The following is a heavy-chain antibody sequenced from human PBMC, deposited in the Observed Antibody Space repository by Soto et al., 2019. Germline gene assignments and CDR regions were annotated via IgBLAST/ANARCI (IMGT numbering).Heavy chain of an antibody. D-gene: IGHD6-6*01. CDR2: IYYSGST. CDR1: VGPITSSIYY. CDR3: GKHSSSSWAYYYYMDV. J-gene: IGHJ6*03. V-gene: IGHV4-39*01. Sequence: HLNLQGRAPGLVKPSEPLSLTSPVPVGPITSSIYYWAGIGQPQGKGLEWIGSIYYSGSTYYNPSLKRRVTISIDTSKNQFSLKLSSVTAADTAVYYCGKHSSSSWAYYYYMDVWGKGTTVTVSS.